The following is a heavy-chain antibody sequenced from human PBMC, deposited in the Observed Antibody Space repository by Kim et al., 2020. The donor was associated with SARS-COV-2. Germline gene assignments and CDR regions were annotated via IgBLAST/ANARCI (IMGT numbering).Heavy chain of an antibody. V-gene: IGHV3-33*01. CDR2: IWYDGSNK. J-gene: IGHJ4*02. D-gene: IGHD5-18*01. CDR1: GFTFSSYG. Sequence: GGSLRLSCASSGFTFSSYGMHWVRQAPGKGLGWVAVIWYDGSNKYYADSVKGRFTISRDNSKNTLYLQMNSLRAEDTAVYYCARDIKYSYGYFADYWGQG. CDR3: ARDIKYSYGYFADY.